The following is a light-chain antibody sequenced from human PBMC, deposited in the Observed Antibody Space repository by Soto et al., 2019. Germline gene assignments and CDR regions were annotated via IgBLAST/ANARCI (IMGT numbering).Light chain of an antibody. CDR3: QSYDSSLSVV. V-gene: IGLV1-40*01. CDR2: DNT. Sequence: QSALTQAASVSGSPGQSITISCTGTSSDVGAYDYVTWYQQLPGTAPRLLIYDNTNRPSGVPDRFSGSKSGTSASLAISGLQAEDEADYYCQSYDSSLSVVFGGGTKVTVL. CDR1: SSDVGAYDY. J-gene: IGLJ2*01.